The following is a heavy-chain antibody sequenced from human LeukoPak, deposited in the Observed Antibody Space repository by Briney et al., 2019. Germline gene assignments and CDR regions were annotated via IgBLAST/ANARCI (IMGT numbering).Heavy chain of an antibody. CDR3: ARGRIVLMVYAQRGWFDS. Sequence: SETLSLTCAVYGGSFSGYYWSWIRQPPGKGLEWIGEINHSGSTNYNPSLKSRVTISVDTSKNQFSLKLSSVTAADTAVYYCARGRIVLMVYAQRGWFDSWGQGTLVTVSS. V-gene: IGHV4-34*01. CDR2: INHSGST. J-gene: IGHJ5*01. CDR1: GGSFSGYY. D-gene: IGHD2-8*01.